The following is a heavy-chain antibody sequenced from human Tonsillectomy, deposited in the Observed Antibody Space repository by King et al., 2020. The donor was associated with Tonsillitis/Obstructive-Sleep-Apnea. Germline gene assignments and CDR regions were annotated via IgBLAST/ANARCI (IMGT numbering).Heavy chain of an antibody. CDR2: ISWNSGRI. Sequence: VQLVESGGGLVQPGRSLRLSCAASGFTFDDYGMHWVRQAPGKGLEWVSGISWNSGRIGYADSVKGRFTISRDNAKNSLIMQMNSLRAEDTALYYCAKDLGDGSCCMDVWGKGTTVTVSS. CDR1: GFTFDDYG. D-gene: IGHD5-24*01. V-gene: IGHV3-9*01. J-gene: IGHJ6*03. CDR3: AKDLGDGSCCMDV.